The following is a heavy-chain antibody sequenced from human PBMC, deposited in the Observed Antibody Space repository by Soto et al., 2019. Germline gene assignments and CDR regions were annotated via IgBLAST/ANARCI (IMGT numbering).Heavy chain of an antibody. CDR1: GDSVSSNSAA. J-gene: IGHJ6*02. CDR2: TYYRSKWYN. V-gene: IGHV6-1*01. CDR3: ARGWSGYWYYYYYGMDV. D-gene: IGHD3-3*01. Sequence: SQTLSLTCAISGDSVSSNSAAWNWISQSPSRGLEWLGRTYYRSKWYNDYAVSVKSRITINPDTSKNQFSLQLNSVTPEDTAVYYCARGWSGYWYYYYYGMDVWGQGTTVTVSS.